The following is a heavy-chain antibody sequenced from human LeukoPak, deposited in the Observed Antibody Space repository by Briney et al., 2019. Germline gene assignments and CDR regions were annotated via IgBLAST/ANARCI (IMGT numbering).Heavy chain of an antibody. CDR3: ARTWMAAHDAFDI. CDR1: GGTFSSYA. D-gene: IGHD5-24*01. CDR2: IIPIRGIA. J-gene: IGHJ3*02. Sequence: SVKVSCKASGGTFSSYAISWVRQPPGQGLEWMGRIIPIRGIANYAQKLQGRVTITADKSTSTAYMELSSVRAEDTAVYYCARTWMAAHDAFDIWGQGTMVTVSS. V-gene: IGHV1-69*04.